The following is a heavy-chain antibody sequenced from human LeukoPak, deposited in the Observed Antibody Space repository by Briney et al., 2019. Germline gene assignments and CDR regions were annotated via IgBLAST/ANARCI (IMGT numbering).Heavy chain of an antibody. D-gene: IGHD2-21*02. CDR2: ISYDGSNK. Sequence: GGSLRLSCAASGFTFSNYGMHWVRQAPGKGLEWVAVISYDGSNKYYADSVKGRFTISRDNSKNTLYLQMNSLRAEDTAVYYCAKDTFYCGGDCKVSRRGFDYWGQGTLVTVSS. CDR1: GFTFSNYG. CDR3: AKDTFYCGGDCKVSRRGFDY. J-gene: IGHJ4*02. V-gene: IGHV3-30*18.